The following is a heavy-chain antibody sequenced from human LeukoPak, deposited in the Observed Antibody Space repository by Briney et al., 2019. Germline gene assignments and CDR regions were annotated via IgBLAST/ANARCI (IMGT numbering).Heavy chain of an antibody. CDR1: GFTFSSYA. D-gene: IGHD6-13*01. CDR3: AKPPGGTASLYYYIDV. Sequence: GGSLRLSCAASGFTFSSYAMSWVRQAPGKGLEWVSAISGSGGSTYYADSVKGRFTISRDNSKNTLYLQMNILRAEDTAVYYCAKPPGGTASLYYYIDVWGKGTTVTVSS. J-gene: IGHJ6*03. V-gene: IGHV3-23*01. CDR2: ISGSGGST.